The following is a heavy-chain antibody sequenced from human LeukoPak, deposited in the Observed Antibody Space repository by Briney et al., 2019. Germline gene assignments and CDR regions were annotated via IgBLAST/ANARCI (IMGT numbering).Heavy chain of an antibody. J-gene: IGHJ5*02. D-gene: IGHD2-2*02. CDR3: ARELGYCSSTSCYKGRFDP. V-gene: IGHV1-69*13. Sequence: SVKVSCKASGGTFSSYAISWVRQAPGQGLEWMGGIIPIFGTANYAQKFQGRVTITADESTSTAYMELSSLRSEDTAVYYCARELGYCSSTSCYKGRFDPWGQGTLVTVSS. CDR1: GGTFSSYA. CDR2: IIPIFGTA.